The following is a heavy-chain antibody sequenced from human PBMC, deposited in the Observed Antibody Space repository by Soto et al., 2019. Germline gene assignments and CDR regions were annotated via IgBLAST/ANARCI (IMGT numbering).Heavy chain of an antibody. V-gene: IGHV1-69*01. J-gene: IGHJ4*02. D-gene: IGHD3-10*01. CDR2: IIPIFGTA. CDR1: GGTFSSYA. CDR3: ARAARENRTMVPRGNHFDY. Sequence: QVQLVQSGAEVKKPGSSVKVSCKASGGTFSSYAISWVRQAPGQGLEWMGGIIPIFGTANYAQKFQGRVTITADESTSTAYMEQSSLRSEDTAVYYCARAARENRTMVPRGNHFDYWGQGTLVTVSS.